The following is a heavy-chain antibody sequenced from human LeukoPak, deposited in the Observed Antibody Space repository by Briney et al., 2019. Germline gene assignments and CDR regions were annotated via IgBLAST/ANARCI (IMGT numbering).Heavy chain of an antibody. CDR1: GFSFGDYS. V-gene: IGHV3-23*01. J-gene: IGHJ4*02. Sequence: GRSLRLSCTASGFSFGDYSMNWVRQAPGKGLEWVSGISPNGVITYYADSVKGRFTISRDNSKGTVYLQMNSLRPEDTAVYYCAKDDAWLQYGNWGRGTLVTVSS. CDR2: ISPNGVIT. CDR3: AKDDAWLQYGN. D-gene: IGHD5-24*01.